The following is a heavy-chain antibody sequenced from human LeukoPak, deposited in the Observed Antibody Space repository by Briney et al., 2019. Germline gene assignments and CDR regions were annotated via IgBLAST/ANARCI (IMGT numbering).Heavy chain of an antibody. V-gene: IGHV4-59*12. J-gene: IGHJ4*02. CDR1: GGSITGYY. CDR3: ARARIQLWLRYFDY. D-gene: IGHD5-18*01. CDR2: IYYSGGT. Sequence: SETLSLTCTVSGGSITGYYWNWIRQPPGKGLEWIAYIYYSGGTHYNPSLESRVTISVDTSKSQFSLKLSSVTAADTAVYYCARARIQLWLRYFDYWGQGTLVTVSS.